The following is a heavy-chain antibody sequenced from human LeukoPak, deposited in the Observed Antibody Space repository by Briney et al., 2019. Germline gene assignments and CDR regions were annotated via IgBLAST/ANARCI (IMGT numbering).Heavy chain of an antibody. CDR2: INHSGST. J-gene: IGHJ4*02. CDR1: GGSFSGYY. D-gene: IGHD3-9*01. CDR3: AVTYYDILTGYYKPSSFDY. V-gene: IGHV4-34*01. Sequence: SETLSLTCAVYGGSFSGYYWSWIRQPPGKGLEWIGEINHSGSTDYNPSLKSRVTISVDTSKNQFSLKLSSVTAADTAVYYCAVTYYDILTGYYKPSSFDYWGQGTLVTVSS.